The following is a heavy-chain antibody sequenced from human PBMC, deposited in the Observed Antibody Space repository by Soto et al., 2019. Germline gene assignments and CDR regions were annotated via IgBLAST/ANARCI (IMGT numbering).Heavy chain of an antibody. CDR3: ARDRWGSYSFDS. CDR1: GGVFRNYA. Sequence: QVQLVQSGAEVKKPGSSVKVSCKASGGVFRNYAINWVRQAPGQGLEWMGGIIPVFGTADYPQKFQGRVTITADESTPTAYMELTSLKTEATAVYFCARDRWGSYSFDSWGQGTLVTVAS. V-gene: IGHV1-69*01. J-gene: IGHJ5*01. D-gene: IGHD1-26*01. CDR2: IIPVFGTA.